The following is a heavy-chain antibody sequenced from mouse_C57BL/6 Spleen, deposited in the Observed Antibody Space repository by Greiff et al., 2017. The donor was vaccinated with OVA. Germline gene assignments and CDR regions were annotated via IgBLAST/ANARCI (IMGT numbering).Heavy chain of an antibody. V-gene: IGHV3-6*01. CDR1: GYSITSGYY. CDR3: AREGTGMVDY. CDR2: ISYDGSN. Sequence: EVQLQESGPGLVKPSRSLSLTCSVTGYSITSGYYWNWIRQFPGNKLEWMGYISYDGSNNYNPSLKNRISITRDTSKNQFFLKLNSVTTEDTATYYCAREGTGMVDYWGQGTSVTVSS. J-gene: IGHJ4*01. D-gene: IGHD2-10*02.